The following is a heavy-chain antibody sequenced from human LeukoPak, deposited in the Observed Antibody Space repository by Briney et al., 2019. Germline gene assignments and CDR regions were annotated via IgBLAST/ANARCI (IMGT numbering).Heavy chain of an antibody. V-gene: IGHV3-66*01. J-gene: IGHJ4*02. CDR1: EFSVGSNY. D-gene: IGHD3-3*01. CDR3: AKDPYYDFWSGLGYFDY. Sequence: GGSLRLSCAASEFSVGSNYMTWVRQAPGKGLEWVSLIYSGGSTYYADSVKGRFTISRDNSKNTLYLQMNSLRAEDTAVYYCAKDPYYDFWSGLGYFDYWGQGTLVTVSS. CDR2: IYSGGST.